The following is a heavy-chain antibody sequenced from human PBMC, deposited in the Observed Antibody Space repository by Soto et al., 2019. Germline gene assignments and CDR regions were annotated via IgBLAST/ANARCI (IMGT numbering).Heavy chain of an antibody. J-gene: IGHJ5*02. V-gene: IGHV1-8*01. CDR2: MNPNSGNT. D-gene: IGHD3-22*01. Sequence: GASVKVSCKASGYTFTSYDINWVRQATGQGLEWMGWMNPNSGNTGYAQKFQGRVTMTRNTSISTAYMELSSLRSEDTAVYYCARGYYYDSSGYYYARWFDPWGQGTLVTVSS. CDR3: ARGYYYDSSGYYYARWFDP. CDR1: GYTFTSYD.